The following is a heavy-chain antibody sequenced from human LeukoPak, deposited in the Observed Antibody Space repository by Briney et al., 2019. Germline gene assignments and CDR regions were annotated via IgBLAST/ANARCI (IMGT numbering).Heavy chain of an antibody. CDR3: ARGRYSGSYYAY. D-gene: IGHD1-26*01. CDR1: VRSLSGYY. CDR2: INHSGSN. Sequence: PSETLSLTCAVCVRSLSGYYWSGIPEPPGKAREWIGEINHSGSNNYNPCLQSRVTISVDTYKNQFSLTLSSVPAAETAVYYCARGRYSGSYYAYWGQGTLVTVSS. V-gene: IGHV4-34*01. J-gene: IGHJ4*02.